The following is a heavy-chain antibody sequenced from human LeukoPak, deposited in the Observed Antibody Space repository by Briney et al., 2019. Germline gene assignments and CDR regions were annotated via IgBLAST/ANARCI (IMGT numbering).Heavy chain of an antibody. J-gene: IGHJ3*02. CDR3: ARVPVPAANRLVAFDI. V-gene: IGHV1-3*01. D-gene: IGHD2-2*01. CDR1: GYTFPSYA. Sequence: ASVKVSCKASGYTFPSYAMHWVRQAAGQRLEWMGWINAGNGNTKYSQKFQGRVTITRDTSASTAYMELSSLRSEDTAVYYCARVPVPAANRLVAFDIWGQGTMVTVSS. CDR2: INAGNGNT.